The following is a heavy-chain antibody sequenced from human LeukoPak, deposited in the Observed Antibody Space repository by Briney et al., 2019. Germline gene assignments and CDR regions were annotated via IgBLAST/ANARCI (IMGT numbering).Heavy chain of an antibody. Sequence: GGSLRLSCAASGFTFSSYGMHWVRQAPGKGLEWVAVISYDGSNKYYADSVKGRFTISRDNSKNTLYLQMNSLRAEDTAVYYCAKDTYYDFWSGYYNYYYYYGMDVWGQGTTVTVPS. J-gene: IGHJ6*02. CDR2: ISYDGSNK. CDR3: AKDTYYDFWSGYYNYYYYYGMDV. V-gene: IGHV3-30*18. CDR1: GFTFSSYG. D-gene: IGHD3-3*01.